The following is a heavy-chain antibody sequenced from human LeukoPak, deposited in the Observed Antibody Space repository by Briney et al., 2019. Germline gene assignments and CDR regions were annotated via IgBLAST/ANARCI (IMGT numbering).Heavy chain of an antibody. Sequence: PGGSLRLSCAASGFTFSSYAMSWVRQAPGKVLEWVSAISGSGGSTYYADSVKGRFTISRDNSKNALYLQMNSLRAEGTAVYYCAKAPTAINWFDPWGQGTLVTVSS. D-gene: IGHD5-18*01. CDR2: ISGSGGST. V-gene: IGHV3-23*01. CDR3: AKAPTAINWFDP. CDR1: GFTFSSYA. J-gene: IGHJ5*02.